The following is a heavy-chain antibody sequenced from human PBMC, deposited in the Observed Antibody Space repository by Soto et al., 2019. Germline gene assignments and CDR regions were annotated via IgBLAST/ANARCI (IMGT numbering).Heavy chain of an antibody. CDR1: GGSISSYY. CDR3: ARGGQPLLYYFDY. V-gene: IGHV4-59*01. J-gene: IGHJ4*02. D-gene: IGHD2-2*02. CDR2: IYYSGST. Sequence: ETLSLTCTVSGGSISSYYWSWIRQPPGKGLEWIGYIYYSGSTNYNPSLKSRVTISVDTSKNQFSLKLSSVTAADTAVYYCARGGQPLLYYFDYWGQGTLVTVSS.